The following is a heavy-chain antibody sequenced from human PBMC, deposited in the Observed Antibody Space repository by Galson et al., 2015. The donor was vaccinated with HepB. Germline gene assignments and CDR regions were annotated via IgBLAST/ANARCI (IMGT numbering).Heavy chain of an antibody. CDR1: GFTFSHYA. CDR3: ARENSGTYYGYFDY. D-gene: IGHD1-26*01. Sequence: LSCAASGFTFSHYAMHWVRQAPGKGLEWVATISYDGSNKYYADPVRGRFTISRDNSKNTVSLQMNSLSPEATAVYYCARENSGTYYGYFDYWGQGTLVAVSS. V-gene: IGHV3-30-3*01. CDR2: ISYDGSNK. J-gene: IGHJ4*02.